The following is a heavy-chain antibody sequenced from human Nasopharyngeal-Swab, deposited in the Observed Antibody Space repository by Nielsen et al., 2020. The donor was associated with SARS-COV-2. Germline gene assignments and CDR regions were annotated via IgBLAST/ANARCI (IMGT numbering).Heavy chain of an antibody. D-gene: IGHD4-23*01. CDR1: GFTFDDHA. CDR3: AKDKGRGISPVEGSLDI. Sequence: GGSLRLSCAASGFTFDDHAMHWVRQAPWKCLEWVSGIIWNGDSRGYADSVKGRFTISRDSAKKSLYLQMNSLRPDDTVLYYCAKDKGRGISPVEGSLDIWGQGTMVTVSS. CDR2: IIWNGDSR. V-gene: IGHV3-9*01. J-gene: IGHJ3*02.